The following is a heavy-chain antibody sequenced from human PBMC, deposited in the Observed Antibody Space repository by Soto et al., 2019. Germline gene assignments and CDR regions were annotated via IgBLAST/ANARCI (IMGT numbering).Heavy chain of an antibody. CDR2: ISYDGNNK. Sequence: LRLSCAASGFTFSNYAMHWVRQAPGKGLEWVAVISYDGNNKYYADSVKGRFTISRDNSKNTLYLQMDSLRAEDTAVYFCARGSNYYGSSGYLLGPKYFDYWGHGTMVTVYS. CDR1: GFTFSNYA. J-gene: IGHJ4*01. CDR3: ARGSNYYGSSGYLLGPKYFDY. D-gene: IGHD3-22*01. V-gene: IGHV3-30-3*01.